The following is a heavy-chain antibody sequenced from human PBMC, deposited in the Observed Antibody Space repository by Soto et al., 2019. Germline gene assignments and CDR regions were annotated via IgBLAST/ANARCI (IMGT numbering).Heavy chain of an antibody. Sequence: QVQLVQSGAEVKNPGASVKVSCKASGYTFTNYYIHWVRQAPGQGLEWMAIINPSGGSTNYAQKFQGRVTLARDTFTNTVYMELSSLRSEDTAICYCARGLAAGDYWGQGTLVTVSS. CDR1: GYTFTNYY. J-gene: IGHJ4*02. D-gene: IGHD6-13*01. CDR2: INPSGGST. CDR3: ARGLAAGDY. V-gene: IGHV1-46*01.